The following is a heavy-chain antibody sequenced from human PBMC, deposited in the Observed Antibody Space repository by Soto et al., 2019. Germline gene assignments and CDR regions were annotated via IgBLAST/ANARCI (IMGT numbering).Heavy chain of an antibody. CDR2: ISGSGGST. V-gene: IGHV3-23*01. Sequence: GGSLRLSCAASGFTFSSYAMSWVRQAPGKGLEWVSAISGSGGSTYYADSVKGRFTISRDNSKNTLYLQMNSLRAEDTAVYYCAKDFLYSSSWYYYGMDVWGQGTTVTVSS. CDR3: AKDFLYSSSWYYYGMDV. CDR1: GFTFSSYA. J-gene: IGHJ6*02. D-gene: IGHD6-13*01.